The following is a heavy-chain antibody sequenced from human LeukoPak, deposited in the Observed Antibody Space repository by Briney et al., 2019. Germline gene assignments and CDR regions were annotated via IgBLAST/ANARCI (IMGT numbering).Heavy chain of an antibody. CDR1: GFTFSSYA. CDR3: AREELLWFGEGTRSFDY. Sequence: GGSLRLSCAASGFTFSSYAMHWVRQAPGKGLEWVAVISYDGSNKYYADSVKGRFTISRDNSKNTLYLQMNSLRAEDTAVYYCAREELLWFGEGTRSFDYWGQGTLVTVSS. V-gene: IGHV3-30*04. J-gene: IGHJ4*02. D-gene: IGHD3-10*01. CDR2: ISYDGSNK.